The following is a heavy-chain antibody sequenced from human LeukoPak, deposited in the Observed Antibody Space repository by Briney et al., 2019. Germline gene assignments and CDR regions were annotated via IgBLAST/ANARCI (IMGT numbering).Heavy chain of an antibody. CDR1: GYTFTSYD. D-gene: IGHD5-12*01. J-gene: IGHJ4*02. CDR2: IAYDASNK. CDR3: GKDRGDGYRGYDRPPHAY. Sequence: SCKASGYTFTSYDINWVRQAPGKGLEWVAFIAYDASNKYYADSVKGRFTISRDNYQNTLYLQMSSLRTEDTALYFCGKDRGDGYRGYDRPPHAYWGQGTLVTVAS. V-gene: IGHV3-30*02.